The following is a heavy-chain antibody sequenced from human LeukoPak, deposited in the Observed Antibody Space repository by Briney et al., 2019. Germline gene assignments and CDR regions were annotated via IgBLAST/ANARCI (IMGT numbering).Heavy chain of an antibody. V-gene: IGHV3-43D*03. Sequence: GGSLRLSCAASGFTFHDYAMHWVCQAPGKGLEWVSLISWDSGRTYYADSVRGRFTISRDNSKNSLYLQMNSLRAEDTAVYYCAKDFGGGDYIDYWGQGTLVTVSS. CDR1: GFTFHDYA. CDR3: AKDFGGGDYIDY. D-gene: IGHD3-16*01. J-gene: IGHJ4*02. CDR2: ISWDSGRT.